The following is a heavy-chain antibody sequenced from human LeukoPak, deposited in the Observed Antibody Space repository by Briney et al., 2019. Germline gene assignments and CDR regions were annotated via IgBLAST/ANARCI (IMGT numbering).Heavy chain of an antibody. J-gene: IGHJ4*02. CDR3: AREDNSGALN. D-gene: IGHD1-1*01. V-gene: IGHV4-38-2*02. CDR2: IYYSGST. CDR1: GYSISSGYY. Sequence: TSETLSLTCTVSGYSISSGYYWGWIRQPPGKGLEWIGSIYYSGSTYYNPSLKSRVTISVDTSKNQFSLKLSSVTAADTAVYYCAREDNSGALNWGQGTLVTVSS.